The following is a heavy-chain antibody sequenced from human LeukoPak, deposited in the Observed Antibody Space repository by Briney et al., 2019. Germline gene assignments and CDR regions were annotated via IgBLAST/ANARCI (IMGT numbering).Heavy chain of an antibody. V-gene: IGHV3-21*06. Sequence: GGSLRLFCAASGHTYSRYSINWPRRAPGKGLEGLSPFSGSSSYIYYADSVRGRFTISRDNAKNSLYLQMNSLRAEDTAVYYCARTDSNIAARRIGFDSWGQGTLVTVSS. CDR2: FSGSSSYI. D-gene: IGHD6-6*01. CDR1: GHTYSRYS. CDR3: ARTDSNIAARRIGFDS. J-gene: IGHJ4*02.